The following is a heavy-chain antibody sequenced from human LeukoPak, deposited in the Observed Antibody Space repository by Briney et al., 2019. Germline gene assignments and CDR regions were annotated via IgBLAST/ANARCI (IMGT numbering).Heavy chain of an antibody. D-gene: IGHD6-19*01. CDR2: ICTTGRT. J-gene: IGHJ4*02. Sequence: SETLSLTCTVSGGSISSYYWTWIRQPAGKGLEWIGRICTTGRTNYNPSLNSRVTISENTSKNQFSLKLSSVTAADTAVYYCARQTAVAGKAGFDYWGQGTLVTVSS. V-gene: IGHV4-4*07. CDR3: ARQTAVAGKAGFDY. CDR1: GGSISSYY.